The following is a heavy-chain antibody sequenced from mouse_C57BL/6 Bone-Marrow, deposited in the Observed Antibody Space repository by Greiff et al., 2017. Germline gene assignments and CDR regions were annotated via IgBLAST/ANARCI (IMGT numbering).Heavy chain of an antibody. CDR1: GYTFTSYT. J-gene: IGHJ2*01. V-gene: IGHV1-4*01. Sequence: QVQLQQSGAELASPGASVKMSCKASGYTFTSYTMHWVKQRPGQGLEWIGYINPSSGYTKYNQKFKDKATLTADKSSSTAYMQLLSLTSEDSAVYYCARRLTGTRGDYWGQGTTLTVSS. D-gene: IGHD4-1*01. CDR2: INPSSGYT. CDR3: ARRLTGTRGDY.